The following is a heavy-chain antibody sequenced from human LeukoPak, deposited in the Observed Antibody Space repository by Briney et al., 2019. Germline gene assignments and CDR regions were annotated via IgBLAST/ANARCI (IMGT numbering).Heavy chain of an antibody. Sequence: ASVRVSCKAAGYSFTSYGISWVRQAPGQGREWMGWISAYTDNTKYAQKLQGRLTMTTDTSTGTAYMELSSLRSDDTAVYYCARDLLNCISNRCRWVDAFDIWGQGTMVTVSS. CDR1: GYSFTSYG. CDR3: ARDLLNCISNRCRWVDAFDI. CDR2: ISAYTDNT. D-gene: IGHD2-2*01. J-gene: IGHJ3*02. V-gene: IGHV1-18*01.